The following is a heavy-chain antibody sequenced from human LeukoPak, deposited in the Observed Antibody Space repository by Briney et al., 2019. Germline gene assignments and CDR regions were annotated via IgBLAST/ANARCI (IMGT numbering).Heavy chain of an antibody. D-gene: IGHD6-13*01. CDR3: ARDYGNSSSWYGAAAFDI. CDR2: IYYSGST. J-gene: IGHJ3*02. CDR1: GGSISSGGYY. V-gene: IGHV4-31*03. Sequence: SETLSLTCTVSGGSISSGGYYWSWIRQHPGKGLEWIGYIYYSGSTYYNPSLKSRVTISVDTSKNQFSLKLSSVTAADTAVYYCARDYGNSSSWYGAAAFDIWGQGTMVTVSS.